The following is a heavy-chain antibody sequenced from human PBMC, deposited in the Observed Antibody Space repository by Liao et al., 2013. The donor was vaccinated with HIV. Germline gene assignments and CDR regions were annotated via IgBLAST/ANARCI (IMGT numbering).Heavy chain of an antibody. V-gene: IGHV4-34*01. CDR1: GGSFSGYY. CDR3: ARAPSVDNWRSLSDP. D-gene: IGHD1-20*01. Sequence: QVQLQQWGAGLLKPSETLSLTCAVYGGSFSGYYWSWIRQPPGKGLEWIGEIYHSGRTNYNPSLKSRVTISVDTSKNQFSLKLSSVTAADTAVYYCARAPSVDNWRSLSDPWGQGTLVTVYS. CDR2: IYHSGRT. J-gene: IGHJ5*02.